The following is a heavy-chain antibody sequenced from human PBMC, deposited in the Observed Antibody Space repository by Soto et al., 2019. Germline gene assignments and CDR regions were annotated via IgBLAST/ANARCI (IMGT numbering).Heavy chain of an antibody. V-gene: IGHV1-2*02. J-gene: IGHJ6*02. CDR2: INPNSGDT. CDR1: GYTFTGYY. CDR3: ARGQCTSTSCYGSDYYYGLDV. Sequence: QVQLVQSGAEVKKPGASVKVSCKASGYTFTGYYMHWVRQAPGQGLEWMGWINPNSGDTSYAQKFQGRVPMTRDTSITTAYMELSRLRSDDTAVFYCARGQCTSTSCYGSDYYYGLDVWGQGTTVTVSS. D-gene: IGHD2-2*01.